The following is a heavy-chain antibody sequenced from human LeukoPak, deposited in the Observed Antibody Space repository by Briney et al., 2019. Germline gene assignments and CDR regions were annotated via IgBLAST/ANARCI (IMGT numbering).Heavy chain of an antibody. CDR1: GFTFSSYS. Sequence: PGGSLRLSCAASGFTFSSYSMNWVRQAPGKGLEWVANIKQDGSEKYYVDSVKGRFTISRDNAKNSLYLQMNSLRAEDTAVYYCARDISLLWFGEAWGQGTLVTVSS. D-gene: IGHD3-10*01. V-gene: IGHV3-7*01. CDR3: ARDISLLWFGEA. J-gene: IGHJ4*02. CDR2: IKQDGSEK.